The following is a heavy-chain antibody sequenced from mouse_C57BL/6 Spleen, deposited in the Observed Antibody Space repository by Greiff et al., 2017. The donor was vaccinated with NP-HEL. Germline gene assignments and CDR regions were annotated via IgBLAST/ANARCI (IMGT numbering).Heavy chain of an antibody. J-gene: IGHJ4*01. CDR1: GYTFTSYT. V-gene: IGHV1-4*01. D-gene: IGHD3-2*02. CDR2: INPSSGYT. CDR3: ARWDSSGPYAMDY. Sequence: VQLQQSGAELARPGASVKMSCKASGYTFTSYTMHWVKQRPGQGLEWIGYINPSSGYTKYNQKFKDKATLTADKSSSTAYMQLSSLTSEDSAVYYCARWDSSGPYAMDYWGQGTSVTVSS.